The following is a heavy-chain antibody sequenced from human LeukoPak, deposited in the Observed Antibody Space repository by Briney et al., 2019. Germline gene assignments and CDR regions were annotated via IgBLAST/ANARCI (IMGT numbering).Heavy chain of an antibody. Sequence: PGGSLRLSCAASGFTFSSYAMSWVRQAPGKGLEWVSAISGSGGSTYYADSVKGRFTISRDNSKNTLHLQMNSLRAEDTAVYYCAKGRARSSGWYDYWGQGTLVTVSS. CDR3: AKGRARSSGWYDY. V-gene: IGHV3-23*01. CDR1: GFTFSSYA. J-gene: IGHJ4*02. CDR2: ISGSGGST. D-gene: IGHD6-19*01.